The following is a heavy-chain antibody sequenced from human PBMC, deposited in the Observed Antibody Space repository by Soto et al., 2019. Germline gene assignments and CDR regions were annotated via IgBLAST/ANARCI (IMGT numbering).Heavy chain of an antibody. J-gene: IGHJ4*02. CDR2: ISATGSTF. CDR1: GFDFSDYY. V-gene: IGHV3-11*01. Sequence: GALTLSCTAPGFDFSDYYLRWVRQAPGKGLEWVSYISATGSTFSYADSVRGRMAISRENSKHSVYLEMNSLIAEDTAVYYCAGFHLSVIRGVTITSFFFDTWGQGKLVTVSS. D-gene: IGHD3-10*01. CDR3: AGFHLSVIRGVTITSFFFDT.